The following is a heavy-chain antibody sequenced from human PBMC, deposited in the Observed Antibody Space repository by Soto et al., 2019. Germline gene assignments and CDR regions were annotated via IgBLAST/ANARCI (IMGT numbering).Heavy chain of an antibody. CDR1: PASIITTYS. CDR3: ASAYYFDDTGNWCDP. J-gene: IGHJ5*02. Sequence: QLQLQESGPGLVKPSETLSLTCTVSPASIITTYSCSWIRQPAGKGLEWLGRIHTSGTTNYNATLKSRVSMSVDTSKSQFTLKLRSVTAADTSVYCCASAYYFDDTGNWCDPWGQGTRVTVSS. CDR2: IHTSGTT. V-gene: IGHV4-4*07. D-gene: IGHD3-22*01.